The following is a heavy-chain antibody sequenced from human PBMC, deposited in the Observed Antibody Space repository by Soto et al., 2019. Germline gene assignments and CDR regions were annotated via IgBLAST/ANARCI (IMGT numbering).Heavy chain of an antibody. J-gene: IGHJ4*02. CDR2: IYYSGST. Sequence: QVQLQESGPGLVKPSETLSLTCTVSGGSISSYYWSWIRQPPGKGLEWLGYIYYSGSTNYNPSLKSRVTISVDTSKHQFSLKLSSVTAADTAVYYCAGSVDTALGYAYWGQGTLVTVSS. D-gene: IGHD5-18*01. CDR1: GGSISSYY. CDR3: AGSVDTALGYAY. V-gene: IGHV4-59*08.